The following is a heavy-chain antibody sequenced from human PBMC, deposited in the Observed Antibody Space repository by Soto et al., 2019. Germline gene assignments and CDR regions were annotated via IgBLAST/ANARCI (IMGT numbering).Heavy chain of an antibody. CDR1: GGTFSSHS. D-gene: IGHD1-1*01. J-gene: IGHJ6*02. CDR2: IIPIFGPA. V-gene: IGHV1-69*13. Sequence: SVKVSCKSSGGTFSSHSINWVRQAPGQGLEWMGGIIPIFGPANFAKKSQGRVTITADESTTTAYMELSSLTSEDTAVYYCATGSFTSTGGRIGYHYNAMDVWGQGATVTVSS. CDR3: ATGSFTSTGGRIGYHYNAMDV.